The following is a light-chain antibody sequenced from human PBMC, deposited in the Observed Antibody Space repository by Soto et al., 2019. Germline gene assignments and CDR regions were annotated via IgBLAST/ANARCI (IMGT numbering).Light chain of an antibody. CDR3: QQYKGYWT. CDR2: DAS. Sequence: DIVMTQSPDSLAVSLGERATINCKSSHIFLYSSNNKNYLAWYQQKPGKAPKLLISDASSLETGVPSRFSGSGSGTEFTLTINSLQPDDFATYYCQQYKGYWTFGQGTKVDI. CDR1: HIFLYSSNNKNY. V-gene: IGKV4-1*01. J-gene: IGKJ1*01.